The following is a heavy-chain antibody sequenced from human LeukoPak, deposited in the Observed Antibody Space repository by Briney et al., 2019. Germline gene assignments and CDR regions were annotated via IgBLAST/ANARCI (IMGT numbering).Heavy chain of an antibody. CDR3: ARGADFYGSGPREY. D-gene: IGHD3-10*01. CDR2: INPRSDST. CDR1: GYTFIDHY. Sequence: ASVKVSCKTSGYTFIDHYMHWVRQAPGHGLQYMGWINPRSDSTHYGQEFQGRVTLTRDTSISTVSMELTALRPDDTAVYYCARGADFYGSGPREYWGQGTLVTVSS. J-gene: IGHJ4*02. V-gene: IGHV1-2*02.